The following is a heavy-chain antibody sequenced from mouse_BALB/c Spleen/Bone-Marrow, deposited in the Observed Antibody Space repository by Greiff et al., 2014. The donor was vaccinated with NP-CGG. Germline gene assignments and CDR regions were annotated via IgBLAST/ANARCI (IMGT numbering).Heavy chain of an antibody. CDR3: ARDRRITTATYAMDY. Sequence: EVKLMESGGGLVKPGGSLRLSCAASGFTFSDYYTYWVRQTPEKRLEWVATISDGGSYTYYPDSVKGRFTISRDNAKNNLYLQMSSLKSEDTAMYYCARDRRITTATYAMDYWGQGTSVTVSS. D-gene: IGHD1-2*01. CDR1: GFTFSDYY. CDR2: ISDGGSYT. J-gene: IGHJ4*01. V-gene: IGHV5-4*02.